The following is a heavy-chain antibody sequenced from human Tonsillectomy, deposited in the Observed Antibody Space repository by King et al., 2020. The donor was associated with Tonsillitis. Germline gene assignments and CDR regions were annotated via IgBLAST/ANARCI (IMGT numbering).Heavy chain of an antibody. CDR3: ARDRAVAGIDY. D-gene: IGHD6-19*01. CDR2: IYYSGST. Sequence: VQLQESGPGLVKPSETLSLTCTVSGGSLSSYYLSWVRQPPGKGLGWIGYIYYSGSTNSNPSLKSRVTISVDTSKNQFSLKLSSVTAADTAVYYCARDRAVAGIDYWGQGTLVTVSS. J-gene: IGHJ4*02. V-gene: IGHV4-59*01. CDR1: GGSLSSYY.